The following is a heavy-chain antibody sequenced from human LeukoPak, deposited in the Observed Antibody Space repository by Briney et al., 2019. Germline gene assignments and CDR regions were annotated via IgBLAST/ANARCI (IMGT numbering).Heavy chain of an antibody. D-gene: IGHD2-15*01. CDR2: IYYSGST. CDR3: ARDPRGCSGGSCYSI. CDR1: GGSISSYY. Sequence: SETPSLTCTVSGGSISSYYWSWIRQPPGKGLEWIGYIYYSGSTNYNPSLKSRVTISVDTSKNQFSLKLSSVTAADTAVYYCARDPRGCSGGSCYSIWGQGTLVTVSS. J-gene: IGHJ4*02. V-gene: IGHV4-59*01.